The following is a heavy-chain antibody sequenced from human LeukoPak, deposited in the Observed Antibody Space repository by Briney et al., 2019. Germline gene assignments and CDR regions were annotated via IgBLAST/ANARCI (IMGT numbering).Heavy chain of an antibody. J-gene: IGHJ2*01. CDR1: GFTVSSNY. CDR2: IYSGGST. D-gene: IGHD3-10*01. CDR3: ARDYNGDYRYFDL. Sequence: GGSLRLSCAASGFTVSSNYMSWVRQAPGKGLEWVSVIYSGGSTYYADSVKGRFTISRDNYKNTLYLQMNSLRAEDTAVYYCARDYNGDYRYFDLWGRGTLVTVSS. V-gene: IGHV3-66*02.